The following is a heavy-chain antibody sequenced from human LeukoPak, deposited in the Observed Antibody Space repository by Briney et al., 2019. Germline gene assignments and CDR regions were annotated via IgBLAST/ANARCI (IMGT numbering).Heavy chain of an antibody. V-gene: IGHV3-66*01. J-gene: IGHJ1*01. CDR3: AKDLGSSWPENFQH. CDR2: IYTGGGT. CDR1: GLTVSSNY. D-gene: IGHD6-13*01. Sequence: GGSLRLSCAASGLTVSSNYMSWVRQAPGKGLEWVSVIYTGGGTDYAESVKDKFTISRDNSKNTLYLQMNSLRAEDTAVYYCAKDLGSSWPENFQHWGQGTLVTVSS.